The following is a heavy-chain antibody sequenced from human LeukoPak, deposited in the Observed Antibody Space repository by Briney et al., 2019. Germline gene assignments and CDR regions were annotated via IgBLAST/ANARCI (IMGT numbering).Heavy chain of an antibody. D-gene: IGHD4-11*01. CDR1: GFTFSSYS. Sequence: PGGSLRPSCAASGFTFSSYSMNWVRQAPGKGLEWVSSISSSSSYIYYADSVKGRFTISRDNAKNSLHLQMNSLRAEDTAVYYCARDMRDYMDYYYSSMDVWGKGTTVTVSS. CDR3: ARDMRDYMDYYYSSMDV. J-gene: IGHJ6*03. V-gene: IGHV3-21*01. CDR2: ISSSSSYI.